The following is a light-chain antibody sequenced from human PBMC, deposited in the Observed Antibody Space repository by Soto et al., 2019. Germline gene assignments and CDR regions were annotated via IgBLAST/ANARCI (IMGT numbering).Light chain of an antibody. J-gene: IGKJ1*01. V-gene: IGKV3-20*01. CDR3: QQYTRAPLT. Sequence: EIVLTQSPATLSLSPGERATLSCRASQSVTDNYLAWYQQKPGQAPRLVISGASSWTSGIPDRFSASGSGTDFTLTISRLEPEDLAMYYCQQYTRAPLTFGQGTKVEIK. CDR2: GAS. CDR1: QSVTDNY.